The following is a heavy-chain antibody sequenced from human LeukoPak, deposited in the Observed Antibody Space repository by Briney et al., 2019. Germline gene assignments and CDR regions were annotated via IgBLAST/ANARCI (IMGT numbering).Heavy chain of an antibody. CDR2: TSSSDPGT. CDR1: GFPLSSYA. CDR3: GRGHWGLDY. D-gene: IGHD7-27*01. Sequence: GGSPRLSCAASGFPLSSYAMSWVRQASGKGLEWVSATSSSDPGTYYADSVRGRFTTSRDNAKSSLYLQMNSLRAEDTAVYYCGRGHWGLDYWGQGALVTVSS. V-gene: IGHV3-23*01. J-gene: IGHJ4*02.